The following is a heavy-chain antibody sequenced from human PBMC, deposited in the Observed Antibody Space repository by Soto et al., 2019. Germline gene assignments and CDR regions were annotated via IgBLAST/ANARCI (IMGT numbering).Heavy chain of an antibody. CDR3: ARVSGQYSSGYYSNFDN. Sequence: ASVKVSCKASGYTFTSYGMNWVRQAPGRGLEWMGWINPGNGNTKYSQKFQGRVIIERDTSASTGYMELSSLRSEDTAVYYCARVSGQYSSGYYSNFDNWGQGTLVTVSS. J-gene: IGHJ4*02. V-gene: IGHV1-3*01. CDR1: GYTFTSYG. CDR2: INPGNGNT. D-gene: IGHD3-22*01.